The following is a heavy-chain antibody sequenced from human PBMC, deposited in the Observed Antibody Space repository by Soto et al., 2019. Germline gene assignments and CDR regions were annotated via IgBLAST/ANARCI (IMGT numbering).Heavy chain of an antibody. V-gene: IGHV3-23*01. CDR2: TSGSGGTT. D-gene: IGHD3-9*01. Sequence: GESLRLSCEASGFSFSDHGMSWVRQAPGKGLEWVSGTSGSGGTTYYVDSVKGRFTISRDNSKNTLYLQMNSLRVEDTAVYYCAKTSKTTILTVYDVWGRGTTVTVSS. J-gene: IGHJ6*02. CDR3: AKTSKTTILTVYDV. CDR1: GFSFSDHG.